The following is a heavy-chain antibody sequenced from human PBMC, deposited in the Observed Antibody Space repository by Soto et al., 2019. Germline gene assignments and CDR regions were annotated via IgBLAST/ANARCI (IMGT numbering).Heavy chain of an antibody. CDR2: IYSGGST. V-gene: IGHV3-53*02. Sequence: EVQLVETGGGLIQPGGSLRLSCAASGFTVSSNYMSWVRQAPGKGLEWVSVIYSGGSTYYADSVKGRFTISRDNSKNTLYLQMNSLRAEDTAVYYCARDSPLWSLDYWGQGTLVTVSS. J-gene: IGHJ4*02. CDR3: ARDSPLWSLDY. D-gene: IGHD5-18*01. CDR1: GFTVSSNY.